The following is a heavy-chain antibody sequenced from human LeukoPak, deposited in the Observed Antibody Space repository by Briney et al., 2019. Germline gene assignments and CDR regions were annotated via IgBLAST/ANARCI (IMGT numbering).Heavy chain of an antibody. CDR1: GFSFSDYY. D-gene: IGHD5-18*01. CDR2: ISSSGSTF. Sequence: GGSLRLSCAASGFSFSDYYMSWIRQAPGKGLEWVSYISSSGSTFYYADSVKGRFTISRDNAKNSLYLQMNSLRAEDTAVYYCARAGRGFSYGNMDSWGQGTLVTVSS. V-gene: IGHV3-11*01. J-gene: IGHJ4*02. CDR3: ARAGRGFSYGNMDS.